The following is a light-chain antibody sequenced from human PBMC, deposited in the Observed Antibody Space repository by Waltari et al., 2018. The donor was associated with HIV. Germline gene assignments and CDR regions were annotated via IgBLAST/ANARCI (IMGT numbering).Light chain of an antibody. J-gene: IGLJ3*02. V-gene: IGLV3-25*03. CDR3: QSADSRGTWV. CDR2: KDS. CDR1: ALPKQY. Sequence: YELTQPTSVSVPPGQTARITCSGDALPKQYAYWYQQKPGQAPVLVIYKDSERPSGIPERFSGSRSGTTVTLTIRGGESEDEADYYCQSADSRGTWVFGGRTKLTVL.